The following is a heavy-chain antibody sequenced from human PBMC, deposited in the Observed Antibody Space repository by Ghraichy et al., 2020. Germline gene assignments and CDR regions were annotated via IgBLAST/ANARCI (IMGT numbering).Heavy chain of an antibody. CDR3: TTTFSSGLYVY. Sequence: GGSLRLSCTASGFTFSDAWMTWVRQAPGKGLECVGRIKSKTSGGTADYAAPVKDRFAISRDDSKNTLYLQLNSLKVEDTAVYYCTTTFSSGLYVYWGQGTLVSVSS. CDR1: GFTFSDAW. D-gene: IGHD6-19*01. J-gene: IGHJ4*02. V-gene: IGHV3-15*01. CDR2: IKSKTSGGTA.